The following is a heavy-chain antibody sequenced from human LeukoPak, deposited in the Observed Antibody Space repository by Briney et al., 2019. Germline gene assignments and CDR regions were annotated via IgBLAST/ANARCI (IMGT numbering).Heavy chain of an antibody. Sequence: ASVKPSCKVSGYTLTQLSMHWVRQAPGNGREGRGGFDPEDGATIYAPKFQGRVTMTEDTSTHTAYMELSSLRSEDTAVYYCASGGPIQIGGANWFDPWGQGTLVTVSS. CDR1: GYTLTQLS. V-gene: IGHV1-24*01. CDR2: FDPEDGAT. D-gene: IGHD5-18*01. CDR3: ASGGPIQIGGANWFDP. J-gene: IGHJ5*02.